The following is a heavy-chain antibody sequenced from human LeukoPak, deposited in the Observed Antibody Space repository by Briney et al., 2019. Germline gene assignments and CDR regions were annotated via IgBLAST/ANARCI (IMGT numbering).Heavy chain of an antibody. Sequence: ASVKVSCKASGYTFNSSYMHWVRQAPGQGLEWMGIINPSDDSTRYAQKFQGRVTMTKDTSTNTVYMHRSSLSSDDTAVYYCARAYYESSAYRHAVYFDYWGQGTLVTVSS. CDR1: GYTFNSSY. J-gene: IGHJ4*02. D-gene: IGHD3-22*01. V-gene: IGHV1-46*02. CDR3: ARAYYESSAYRHAVYFDY. CDR2: INPSDDST.